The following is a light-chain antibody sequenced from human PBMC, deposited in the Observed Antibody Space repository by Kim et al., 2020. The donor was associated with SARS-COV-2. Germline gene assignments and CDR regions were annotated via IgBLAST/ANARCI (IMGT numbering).Light chain of an antibody. V-gene: IGKV1-5*03. CDR3: QHYNAYPWT. CDR1: QSISTW. J-gene: IGKJ1*01. Sequence: AVVGDRVTIPCRASQSISTWVAWYQQKPGKAPNLLIYKASILENGVPSSFRGSASGTEFTLTISSLQPDDFGTYYCQHYNAYPWTFGQGTKVDIK. CDR2: KAS.